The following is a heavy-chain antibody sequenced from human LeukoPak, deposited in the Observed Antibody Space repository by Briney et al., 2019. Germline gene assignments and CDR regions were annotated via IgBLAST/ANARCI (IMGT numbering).Heavy chain of an antibody. V-gene: IGHV4-59*08. CDR3: ARGLHCSSTSCYLNWFDP. D-gene: IGHD2-2*01. J-gene: IGHJ5*02. Sequence: PSETLSLTCTVSGGSISSYYWSWIRQPPGKGLEWIGYIYYSGSTNYNPSLKSRVTISVDTSKNQFSLKLSSVTAADTAVYYCARGLHCSSTSCYLNWFDPWGQGTLVTVSS. CDR2: IYYSGST. CDR1: GGSISSYY.